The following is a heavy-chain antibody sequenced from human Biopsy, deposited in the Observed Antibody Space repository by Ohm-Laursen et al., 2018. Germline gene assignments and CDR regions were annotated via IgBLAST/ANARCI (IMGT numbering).Heavy chain of an antibody. D-gene: IGHD1-26*01. J-gene: IGHJ3*02. V-gene: IGHV4-4*07. Sequence: GTLSLTCIVSGDSINNYYWSWIRQPAGKGLEWIGRIYTGGSPNYNLSLESRVTMSVDTSKNQFSLNLRSVTAADTAVYYCARGTGRYYVYGAFDIWGQGTVVTVSS. CDR1: GDSINNYY. CDR3: ARGTGRYYVYGAFDI. CDR2: IYTGGSP.